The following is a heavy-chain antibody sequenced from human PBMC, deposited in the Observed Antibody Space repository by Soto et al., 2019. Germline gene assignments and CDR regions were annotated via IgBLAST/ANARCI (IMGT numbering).Heavy chain of an antibody. CDR2: IYYSGST. CDR1: GGSISSSSFY. D-gene: IGHD1-26*01. Sequence: SETLSLTCTVSGGSISSSSFYWGWIRQPPGKGLEWIGSIYYSGSTNYNPSLKSRVTISVDTSKNQFSLKLSSVTAADTAVYYCARQSRSGSYFRYYFDYWGQGTLVTVSS. CDR3: ARQSRSGSYFRYYFDY. V-gene: IGHV4-39*07. J-gene: IGHJ4*02.